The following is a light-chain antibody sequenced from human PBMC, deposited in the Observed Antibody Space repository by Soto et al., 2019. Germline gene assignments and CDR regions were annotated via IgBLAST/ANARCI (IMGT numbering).Light chain of an antibody. CDR3: KSYAGSNTYV. Sequence: QSVLTQPPSASGSPGQSVTISCTGTKSDIGVYDFVSWYQHHPGKAPRLIIYEVVQRPSGVPDRFSGSKSGNTASLTVSGLQAADDADYFCKSYAGSNTYVFGSGTQLTVL. CDR2: EVV. V-gene: IGLV2-8*01. J-gene: IGLJ7*01. CDR1: KSDIGVYDF.